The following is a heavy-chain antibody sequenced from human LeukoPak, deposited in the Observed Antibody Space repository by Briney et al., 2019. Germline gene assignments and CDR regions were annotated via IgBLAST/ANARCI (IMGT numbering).Heavy chain of an antibody. CDR2: ISGSGGST. CDR1: GFTFSNYA. V-gene: IGHV3-23*01. J-gene: IGHJ4*02. Sequence: PGGSLRLSCAASGFTFSNYAMSWVRQAPAGGLEWVSAISGSGGSTYYADSVKGRFTISRDNSKNTLYLQMNSLRAEDTAVYYCAKVPVDDYGDLHFDYWGQGTLVTVSS. D-gene: IGHD4-17*01. CDR3: AKVPVDDYGDLHFDY.